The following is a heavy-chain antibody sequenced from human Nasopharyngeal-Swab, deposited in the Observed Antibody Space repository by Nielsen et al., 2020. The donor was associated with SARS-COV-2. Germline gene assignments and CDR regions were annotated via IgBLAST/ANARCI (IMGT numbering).Heavy chain of an antibody. D-gene: IGHD6-13*01. J-gene: IGHJ4*02. CDR2: IYPGDSDT. CDR1: GYDFTCYW. CDR3: ARPRMGTTSSLDY. Sequence: GESLKISCKGSGYDFTCYWIGWVRQTPGKGLEWMGIIYPGDSDTRYSPSFQGQVTISADKSITTAYLRWSSLKASDTAMYYCARPRMGTTSSLDYWGQGTLVTVSS. V-gene: IGHV5-51*01.